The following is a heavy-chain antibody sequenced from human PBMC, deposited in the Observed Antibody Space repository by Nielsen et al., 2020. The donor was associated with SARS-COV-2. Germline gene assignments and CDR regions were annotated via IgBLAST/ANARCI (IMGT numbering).Heavy chain of an antibody. CDR3: ARNELPVDAFDI. CDR1: GNTFTDYA. V-gene: IGHV1-3*01. Sequence: ASVKVSCKASGNTFTDYAIHWVRQAPGQRLEWMGWINAGNGNTKYSQKFQGRVTITRDTSASTAYMELSSLRSDDTAVYYCARNELPVDAFDIWGQGTMVTVSS. CDR2: INAGNGNT. J-gene: IGHJ3*02. D-gene: IGHD2-15*01.